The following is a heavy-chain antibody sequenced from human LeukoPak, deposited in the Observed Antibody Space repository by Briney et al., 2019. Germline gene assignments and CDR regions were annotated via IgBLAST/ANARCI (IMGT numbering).Heavy chain of an antibody. D-gene: IGHD3-3*01. CDR1: GYTFTGYY. CDR2: INPNSGGT. Sequence: ASVKVSCKASGYTFTGYYMHWVRQAPGQGLEWMGRINPNSGGTNYAQKFQGRVTMTRDTSISTAYMGLSRLRSDDTAVYYCARHLDFWSGLEDYWGQGTLVTVSS. J-gene: IGHJ4*02. CDR3: ARHLDFWSGLEDY. V-gene: IGHV1-2*06.